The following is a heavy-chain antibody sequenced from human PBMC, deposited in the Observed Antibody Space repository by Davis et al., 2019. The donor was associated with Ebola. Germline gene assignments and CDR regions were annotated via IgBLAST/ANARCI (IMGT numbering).Heavy chain of an antibody. Sequence: GGSLRLSCAASGFTFSSYAMSWVRQAPGKGLEWVSAINASGDATYYADSVKGRFTISSDHSKNMLSLEMNSLRAEDTAVYYCARETSRRLHLGELSLSRRPGWGQGTLVTVSS. CDR3: ARETSRRLHLGELSLSRRPG. D-gene: IGHD3-16*02. J-gene: IGHJ4*02. CDR2: INASGDAT. V-gene: IGHV3-23*01. CDR1: GFTFSSYA.